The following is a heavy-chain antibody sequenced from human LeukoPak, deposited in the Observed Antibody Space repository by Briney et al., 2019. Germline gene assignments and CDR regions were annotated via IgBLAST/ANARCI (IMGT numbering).Heavy chain of an antibody. CDR2: IYYSGST. J-gene: IGHJ4*02. CDR3: ARAPTYYYDSSGWFYDY. V-gene: IGHV4-59*01. CDR1: GGSISSYY. D-gene: IGHD3-22*01. Sequence: TPSETLSLTCTVSGGSISSYYWSWIRQPPGKGLEWIGYIYYSGSTNYNPSLKSRVTISVDTSKNQFSLKLSSVTAADTAVYYCARAPTYYYDSSGWFYDYWGQGTLVTVSS.